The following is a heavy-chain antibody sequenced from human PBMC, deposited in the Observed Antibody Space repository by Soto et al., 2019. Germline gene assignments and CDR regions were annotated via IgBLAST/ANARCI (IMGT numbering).Heavy chain of an antibody. CDR3: AKMDYNSGGPGNWFDP. J-gene: IGHJ5*02. CDR2: MKPNSGNT. Sequence: GASVKVSCKASGYTFTNYDINWVRQATGQGLEWMGWMKPNSGNTGYAQKFQGRVTMTRNTSTSTAYMELSSLTSEDTAMYYCAKMDYNSGGPGNWFDPWGRGTPATVSS. CDR1: GYTFTNYD. D-gene: IGHD3-10*01. V-gene: IGHV1-8*01.